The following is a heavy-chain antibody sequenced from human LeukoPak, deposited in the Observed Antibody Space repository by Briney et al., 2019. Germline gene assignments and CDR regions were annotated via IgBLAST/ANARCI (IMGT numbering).Heavy chain of an antibody. CDR1: GYTLTELS. J-gene: IGHJ5*02. V-gene: IGHV1-24*01. CDR2: FDPEDGET. Sequence: ASVKVSCKVSGYTLTELSMHWVRQAPGKGLEWMGGFDPEDGETIYAQKFQGRVTMTEDTSTDTAYMELSSLRSEDTAVYYYATEGSRYCSGGSCYPWGQGTLVTVSS. CDR3: ATEGSRYCSGGSCYP. D-gene: IGHD2-15*01.